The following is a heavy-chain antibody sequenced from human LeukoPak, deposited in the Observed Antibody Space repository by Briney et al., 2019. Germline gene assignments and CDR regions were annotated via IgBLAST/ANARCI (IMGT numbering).Heavy chain of an antibody. J-gene: IGHJ6*02. CDR2: ISAYNGNT. Sequence: ASVKVSCKASGYTFTSYGISWVRQAPGQGLEWMGWISAYNGNTNYAQKLQGRVTMTTDTSTSTAYMELRSLRSDDTAVYYCARGGSYSSSWPLNVGAYYYYGMDVWGQGTTVTVSS. CDR3: ARGGSYSSSWPLNVGAYYYYGMDV. D-gene: IGHD6-13*01. CDR1: GYTFTSYG. V-gene: IGHV1-18*01.